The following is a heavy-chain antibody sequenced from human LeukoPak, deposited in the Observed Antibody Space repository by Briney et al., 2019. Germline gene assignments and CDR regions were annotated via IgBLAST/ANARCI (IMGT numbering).Heavy chain of an antibody. V-gene: IGHV3-23*01. D-gene: IGHD3-10*01. CDR3: ANSPIYLVRGHNWFDP. CDR2: ICGSGCSP. CDR1: GFPLSSYA. Sequence: GGSLRPSCSALGFPLSSYAISWVRQSPGKGLEWASVICGSGCSPYFADSVKGRFSIPRDNSKTTLYLQMNSLKAEDTAVYYGANSPIYLVRGHNWFDPWGQGTLVTVPS. J-gene: IGHJ5*02.